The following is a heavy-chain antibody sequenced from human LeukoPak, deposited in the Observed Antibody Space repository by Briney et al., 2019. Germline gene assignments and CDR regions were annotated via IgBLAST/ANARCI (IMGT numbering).Heavy chain of an antibody. J-gene: IGHJ6*02. CDR1: GVSISSGGYH. CDR3: AREADSGTYARYGMDV. Sequence: TLSLTCTVSGVSISSGGYHWSWIRQHPEKGLEWIGYIYYSGSTYYNPSLKSRVSISVDTSKNQFSLKLNSVTVADTAVYYCAREADSGTYARYGMDVWGQGTTVTVSS. V-gene: IGHV4-31*03. CDR2: IYYSGST. D-gene: IGHD1-26*01.